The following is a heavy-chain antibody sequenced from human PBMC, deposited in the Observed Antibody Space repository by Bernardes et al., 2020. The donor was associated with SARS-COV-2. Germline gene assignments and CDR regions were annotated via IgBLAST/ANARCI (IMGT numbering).Heavy chain of an antibody. J-gene: IGHJ2*01. Sequence: GGSLRLSCAASGFTFSTYSMNWVRQAPGKGLELVSYITSSGDNTYYADSVKGRFTISRDNAKNSLYLQMNSLRAGDTAVYYCARDPKSFGFRYFDRWGSGTMVTVS. D-gene: IGHD5-18*01. V-gene: IGHV3-48*04. CDR3: ARDPKSFGFRYFDR. CDR2: ITSSGDNT. CDR1: GFTFSTYS.